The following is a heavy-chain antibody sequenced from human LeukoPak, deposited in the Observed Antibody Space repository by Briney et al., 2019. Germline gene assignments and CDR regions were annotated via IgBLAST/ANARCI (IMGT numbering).Heavy chain of an antibody. V-gene: IGHV3-23*01. CDR2: ISGSGGNT. J-gene: IGHJ3*02. Sequence: GGSLRLSCAASGFTFSNYAMSWVRQAPGKGLEWVSGISGSGGNTYYADSVKGRSTISRDKSKNTLDLQMNSLRAEDTAVYYCVQEGPRGLAFDIWGQGTKVTVSS. CDR3: VQEGPRGLAFDI. CDR1: GFTFSNYA.